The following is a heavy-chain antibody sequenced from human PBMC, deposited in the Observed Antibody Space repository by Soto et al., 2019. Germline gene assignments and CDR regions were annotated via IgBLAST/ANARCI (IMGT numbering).Heavy chain of an antibody. CDR2: IIPILGIA. Sequence: QVQLVQSGAEVKKPGSSVKVSCKASGGTFSSYTISWVRQAPGQGLEWMGRIIPILGIANYAQKFQGRVTVTADKSTSRAYRELSSLRSEDTAGYYCASLPPSGEGGYWFAPWGQGTLVTVSS. J-gene: IGHJ5*02. CDR1: GGTFSSYT. D-gene: IGHD3-10*01. CDR3: ASLPPSGEGGYWFAP. V-gene: IGHV1-69*02.